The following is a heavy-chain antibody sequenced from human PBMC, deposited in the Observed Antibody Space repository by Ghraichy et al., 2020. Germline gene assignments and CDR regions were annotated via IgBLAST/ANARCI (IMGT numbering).Heavy chain of an antibody. D-gene: IGHD3-22*01. CDR3: AKERDTSGYYSFRGDYYGMDV. CDR1: GFTFSKYG. J-gene: IGHJ6*02. Sequence: LTCAASGFTFSKYGMHWVRQAPGQGLEWVAVVSYDGSSKNYADSGRFTISRDNSKNTLFLQMNFLRPEDTAVYYCAKERDTSGYYSFRGDYYGMDVWGQGTTVTVSS. V-gene: IGHV3-30*18. CDR2: VSYDGSSK.